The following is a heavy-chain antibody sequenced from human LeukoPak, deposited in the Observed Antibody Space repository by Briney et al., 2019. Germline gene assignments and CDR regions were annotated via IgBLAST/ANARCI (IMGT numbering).Heavy chain of an antibody. D-gene: IGHD3-16*01. Sequence: GGSLRLSCVASGFIFRDYAMSWVRQTPAGGLEWVSSLRGDGETFYTDSVKGRLTLSRDHSRNTVYLQLSNLRVEDTAVYYCAKASWVSSADAVLWGQGILVTVS. CDR2: LRGDGET. CDR1: GFIFRDYA. CDR3: AKASWVSSADAVL. J-gene: IGHJ4*02. V-gene: IGHV3-23*01.